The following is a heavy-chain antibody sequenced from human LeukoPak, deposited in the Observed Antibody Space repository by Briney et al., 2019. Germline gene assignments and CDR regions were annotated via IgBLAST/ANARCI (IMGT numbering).Heavy chain of an antibody. CDR3: ASSPGVEWLLSPLDY. CDR1: GGSISSSSYY. Sequence: KTSETLSLTCTVSGGSISSSSYYWGWIRQPPWKGLEWIGSIYYSGSTYYNPSLKSRVTISVDTSKNQFSLKLSSVTAADTAVYYCASSPGVEWLLSPLDYWGQGTLVTVSS. D-gene: IGHD3-3*01. J-gene: IGHJ4*02. CDR2: IYYSGST. V-gene: IGHV4-39*01.